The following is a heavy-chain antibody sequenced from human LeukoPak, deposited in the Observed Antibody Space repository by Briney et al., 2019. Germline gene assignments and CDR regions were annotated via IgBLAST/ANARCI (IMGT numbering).Heavy chain of an antibody. CDR3: AGAGYFDWTNDAFDI. CDR1: GGSISSYY. Sequence: SETLSLTCTVSGGSISSYYWSWIRQPPGKGLEWIGYIYYSGSTNYNPSLKSRVTISVDTSKNQFSLKLSSVTAADTAVYYCAGAGYFDWTNDAFDIWGQGTMVTVSS. J-gene: IGHJ3*02. D-gene: IGHD3-9*01. V-gene: IGHV4-59*12. CDR2: IYYSGST.